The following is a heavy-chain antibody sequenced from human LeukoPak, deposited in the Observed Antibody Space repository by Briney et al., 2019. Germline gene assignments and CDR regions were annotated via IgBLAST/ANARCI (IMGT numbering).Heavy chain of an antibody. CDR3: AREGYDILTGYSYLDY. CDR2: IYTSGST. V-gene: IGHV4-61*02. D-gene: IGHD3-9*01. CDR1: GGSISSGSYY. Sequence: SETLSLTCTVSGGSISSGSYYWSWIRQPAGKGLEWIGRIYTSGSTNYNPSLKSRVTISVDTSKNQFSLKLSSVTAADTAVYYCAREGYDILTGYSYLDYWGQGTLVTVSS. J-gene: IGHJ4*02.